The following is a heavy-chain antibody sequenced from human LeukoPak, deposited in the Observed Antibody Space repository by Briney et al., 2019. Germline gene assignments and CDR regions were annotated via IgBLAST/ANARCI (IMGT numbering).Heavy chain of an antibody. J-gene: IGHJ6*03. Sequence: ASVKVSCKASGYTFTSYYMHWVRQAPGQGLEWMGWISAYNGNTNYAQKLQGRVTMTTDTSTSTAYMELRSLTSDDTAVYYCAREAGDTGYMDVWGKGTTVTVSS. CDR1: GYTFTSYY. V-gene: IGHV1-18*04. CDR2: ISAYNGNT. CDR3: AREAGDTGYMDV. D-gene: IGHD3-9*01.